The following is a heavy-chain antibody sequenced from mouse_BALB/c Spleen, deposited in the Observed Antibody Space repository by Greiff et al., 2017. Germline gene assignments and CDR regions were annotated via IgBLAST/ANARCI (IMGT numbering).Heavy chain of an antibody. J-gene: IGHJ2*01. D-gene: IGHD2-1*01. CDR3: ARGNGNYLFDY. CDR1: GFSLTSYG. Sequence: QVQLQQSGPGLVQPSQSLSISCTASGFSLTSYGVHWVRQSPGKGLEWLGVIWSGGSTDYNAAFISRLSISKDNSKSQVFFKMNSLQANDTAIYYCARGNGNYLFDYWGQGTTLTVSS. CDR2: IWSGGST. V-gene: IGHV2-2*02.